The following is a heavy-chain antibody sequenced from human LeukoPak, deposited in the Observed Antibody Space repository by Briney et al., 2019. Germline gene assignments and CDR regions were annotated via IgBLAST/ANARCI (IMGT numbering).Heavy chain of an antibody. CDR3: ARQNSGSYYVYGY. J-gene: IGHJ4*02. CDR2: INHSGST. D-gene: IGHD1-26*01. V-gene: IGHV4-34*01. Sequence: PSETLSLTCAVYGGSFSGYYWSWIRQPPGKGLEWIGEINHSGSTNYNPSLKSRVTISVDTSKNQFSLKLSSVTAADTAVYYCARQNSGSYYVYGYWGQGTLVTVSS. CDR1: GGSFSGYY.